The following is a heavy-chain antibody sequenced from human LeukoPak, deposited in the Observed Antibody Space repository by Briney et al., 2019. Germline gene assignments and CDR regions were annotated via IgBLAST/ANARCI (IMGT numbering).Heavy chain of an antibody. CDR1: GYSFTSYW. J-gene: IGHJ4*02. D-gene: IGHD6-6*01. CDR2: IYPGDSET. V-gene: IGHV5-51*01. Sequence: SGESLKISCKGAGYSFTSYWIAWVRQMPGKGLEWMGIIYPGDSETIYSPSFQGQVTISADKSISTAYLQWSSLKASDTAMYYCARRKSSSSWGGGFDYWGQGTLVTVSS. CDR3: ARRKSSSSWGGGFDY.